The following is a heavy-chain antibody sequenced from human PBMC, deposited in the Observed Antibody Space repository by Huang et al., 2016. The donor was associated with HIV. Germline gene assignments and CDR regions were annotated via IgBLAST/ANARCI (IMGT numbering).Heavy chain of an antibody. D-gene: IGHD2-15*01. CDR1: GYKFTSYW. CDR2: GYPGDSDT. J-gene: IGHJ4*02. CDR3: ARQRDSGSTYVDS. V-gene: IGHV5-51*01. Sequence: EVQLVQSGAEVKKPGESLTISCKGSGYKFTSYWVAWVRQMPGKGRERMGIGYPGDSDTRYSPSFQGQVTISADKSSNTAYRQWSSLKTSDTAMYFCARQRDSGSTYVDSWGQGTLLTVYS.